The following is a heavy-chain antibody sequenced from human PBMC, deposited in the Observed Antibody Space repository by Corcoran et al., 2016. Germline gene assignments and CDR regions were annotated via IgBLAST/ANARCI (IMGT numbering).Heavy chain of an antibody. J-gene: IGHJ6*02. V-gene: IGHV1-69*01. CDR2: IIPIFGTA. CDR3: ARDRALYSNYISGMDV. D-gene: IGHD3-16*01. Sequence: QVQLVQSGAEVKKPGSSVKVSCKASGGTFSSYAISWVRQAPGQGLEWMGGIIPIFGTANYAQKLQGRVTITADESTSTAYMELSSLRSGDTAVYYCARDRALYSNYISGMDVWGQGTTVTVSS. CDR1: GGTFSSYA.